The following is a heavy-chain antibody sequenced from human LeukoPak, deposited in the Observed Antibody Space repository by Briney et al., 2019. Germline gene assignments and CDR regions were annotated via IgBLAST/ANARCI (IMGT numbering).Heavy chain of an antibody. CDR2: TYYRSKWYN. Sequence: SQTLSLTGAISGDSVSSNSATWNWIRQSPLRGLEWLGRTYYRSKWYNDYAVSAKSRITISPDTSKNQFSLQLNSVTPDDTAVYYCARGPRWVDPWGQGTLVTVSS. V-gene: IGHV6-1*01. J-gene: IGHJ5*02. CDR1: GDSVSSNSAT. CDR3: ARGPRWVDP.